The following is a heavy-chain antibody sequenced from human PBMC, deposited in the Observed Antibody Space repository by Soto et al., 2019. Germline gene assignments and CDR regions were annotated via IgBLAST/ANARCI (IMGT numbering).Heavy chain of an antibody. V-gene: IGHV4-61*08. J-gene: IGHJ4*02. D-gene: IGHD3-22*01. CDR1: GGSISSGGYY. Sequence: SETLSLTCTVSGGSISSGGYYWSWIRQHPGKGLEWIGYIYYSGSTNYNPSLKSRVTISVDTSKNQFSLKLSSVTAADTAVYYCARLGGDSSGYYNYFDYWGQGTLVTVSS. CDR2: IYYSGST. CDR3: ARLGGDSSGYYNYFDY.